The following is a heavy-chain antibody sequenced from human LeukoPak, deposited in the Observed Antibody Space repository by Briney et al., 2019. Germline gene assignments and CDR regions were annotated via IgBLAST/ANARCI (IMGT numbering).Heavy chain of an antibody. D-gene: IGHD3-3*01. CDR2: ISWNSGSI. CDR3: AKVSGVDFWSGYYDH. V-gene: IGHV3-9*01. J-gene: IGHJ4*02. Sequence: GGSLRLSCAASGFTFDDYAMHWVRQAPGKGLEWVSGISWNSGSIGYADSVKGRFTISRDNAKNSLYLQMNSLRAEDTALYYCAKVSGVDFWSGYYDHWGQGTLVTVSS. CDR1: GFTFDDYA.